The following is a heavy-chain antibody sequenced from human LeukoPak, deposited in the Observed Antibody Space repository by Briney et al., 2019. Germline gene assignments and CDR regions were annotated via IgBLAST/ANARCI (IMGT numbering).Heavy chain of an antibody. CDR3: ARGSPLQLWTERGWFDP. J-gene: IGHJ5*02. Sequence: SVKVSCKASGGTFISYAISWVRQAPGQGLEWMGGIIPIFGTANYAQKFQGRVTITTDESTSTAYMELSSLRSEDTAVYYCARGSPLQLWTERGWFDPWGQGTLVTVSS. D-gene: IGHD5-18*01. V-gene: IGHV1-69*05. CDR1: GGTFISYA. CDR2: IIPIFGTA.